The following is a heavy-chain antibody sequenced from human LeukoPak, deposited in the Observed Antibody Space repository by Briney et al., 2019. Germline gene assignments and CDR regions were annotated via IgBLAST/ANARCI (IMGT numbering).Heavy chain of an antibody. CDR3: ARDNSVRDEAWWFSP. V-gene: IGHV1-46*01. D-gene: IGHD5-24*01. Sequence: GASVKVSCKSFGYTFTSNYMHWVRQAPGQGPEWMGVISPSGASTTYAQTFQGRVTLTRDMSTSTGYLELSSLRSEDTAVYYCARDNSVRDEAWWFSPWGQGTLVTVSS. CDR1: GYTFTSNY. J-gene: IGHJ5*02. CDR2: ISPSGAST.